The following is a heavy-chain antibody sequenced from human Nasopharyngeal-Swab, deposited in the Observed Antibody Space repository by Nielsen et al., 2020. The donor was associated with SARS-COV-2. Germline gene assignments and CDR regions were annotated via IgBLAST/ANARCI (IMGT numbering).Heavy chain of an antibody. D-gene: IGHD1-20*01. V-gene: IGHV3-9*01. CDR1: GFTFDDYA. Sequence: SLKISCETSGFTFDDYAMYWVRQAPGKSLEWVSGISWNGNIRGHADSLEGRFTISRDNARSSLYLQMNSLRVEDTALYYCARENNWEALRYIDLWGRGTLVTVSS. CDR3: ARENNWEALRYIDL. CDR2: ISWNGNIR. J-gene: IGHJ2*01.